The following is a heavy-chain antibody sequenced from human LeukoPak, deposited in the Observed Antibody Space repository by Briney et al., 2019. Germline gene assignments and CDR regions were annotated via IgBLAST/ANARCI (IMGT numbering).Heavy chain of an antibody. J-gene: IGHJ4*02. CDR1: GFTFTGYY. D-gene: IGHD4-23*01. CDR2: VNPNTGGT. CDR3: ARDSYGGNWSLGY. Sequence: ASMKLSCKASGFTFTGYYFHWVRQAPGQGLEWMGWVNPNTGGTNYAQMFQGRVTMTRDTSISTAYMELSRLTSDGTAVYYCARDSYGGNWSLGYWGQGTLVTVSS. V-gene: IGHV1-2*02.